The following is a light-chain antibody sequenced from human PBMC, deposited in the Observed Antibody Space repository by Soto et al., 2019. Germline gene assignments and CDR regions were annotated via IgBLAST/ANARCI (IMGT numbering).Light chain of an antibody. Sequence: DIQMTQSPSSLSASVGDRVTITCRASQAIASHVAWYQQRPGKGPQLLIYGGSILVSGVPARFSGSGSGTDFALTISSLQPEDVATYYCQEYSSAPLTFGQGTKVEIK. CDR3: QEYSSAPLT. CDR2: GGS. CDR1: QAIASH. V-gene: IGKV1-27*01. J-gene: IGKJ1*01.